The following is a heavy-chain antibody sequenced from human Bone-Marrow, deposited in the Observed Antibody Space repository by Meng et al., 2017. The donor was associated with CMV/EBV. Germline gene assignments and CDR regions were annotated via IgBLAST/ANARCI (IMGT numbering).Heavy chain of an antibody. V-gene: IGHV3-30*03. CDR2: ISHDDTFE. CDR1: GFIFSSYG. Sequence: GESLKISCTASGFIFSSYGLHWVRQAPGKGLEWVAVISHDDTFEDYADSVKGRFTVSRDNSKSTLFLQMNSLRSEDTAIYYCARDYCVNGICYDAFTLWGQGTMVTVSS. D-gene: IGHD2-8*01. J-gene: IGHJ3*01. CDR3: ARDYCVNGICYDAFTL.